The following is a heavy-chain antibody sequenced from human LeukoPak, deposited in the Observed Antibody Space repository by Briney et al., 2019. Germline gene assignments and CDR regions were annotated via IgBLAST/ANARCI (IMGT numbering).Heavy chain of an antibody. Sequence: SETLSLTCTVSGGSMSGYYWSWIRQPPGKGLEWIGYIYYSGSTNYNPSLKSRVTISVDTSKNQFSLKLSSVTAAGTAVYYCARADYGSGSYLIDYWGQGTLVTVSS. CDR3: ARADYGSGSYLIDY. D-gene: IGHD3-10*01. CDR1: GGSMSGYY. CDR2: IYYSGST. V-gene: IGHV4-59*01. J-gene: IGHJ4*02.